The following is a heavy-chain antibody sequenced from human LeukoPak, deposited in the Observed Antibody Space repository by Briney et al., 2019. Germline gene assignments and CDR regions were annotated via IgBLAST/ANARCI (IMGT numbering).Heavy chain of an antibody. Sequence: SQTLSLTCTVSGGSISSGDYYWSWIRQPPGKGLEWIGYIYYSGSTYYNPSLKSRVTISVDTSKNQFSLKLSSVTAADTAVYYCASDPSLYYYDSSGYYYRFYAFDIWGQGTMATVSS. CDR1: GGSISSGDYY. CDR2: IYYSGST. J-gene: IGHJ3*02. D-gene: IGHD3-22*01. CDR3: ASDPSLYYYDSSGYYYRFYAFDI. V-gene: IGHV4-30-4*08.